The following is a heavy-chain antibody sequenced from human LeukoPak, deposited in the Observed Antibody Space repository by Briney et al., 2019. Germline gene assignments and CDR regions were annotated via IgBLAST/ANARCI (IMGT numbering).Heavy chain of an antibody. CDR2: IDAGGGSR. CDR1: GFTFSRYA. CDR3: AKGSGSGWYGWYAP. Sequence: PGGSLRLSCAASGFTFSRYAMTWLRQAPGKRLEWVSSIDAGGGSRYCAVSIKGQFSISRDNSKHTFFLQMNTLRAADTAVYYWAKGSGSGWYGWYAPWGEGTLVTVSS. J-gene: IGHJ5*02. D-gene: IGHD6-19*01. V-gene: IGHV3-23*01.